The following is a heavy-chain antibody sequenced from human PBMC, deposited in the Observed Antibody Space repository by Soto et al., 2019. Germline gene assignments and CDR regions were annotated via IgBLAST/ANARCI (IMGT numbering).Heavy chain of an antibody. D-gene: IGHD6-25*01. V-gene: IGHV4-31*03. CDR2: IYYSGST. CDR3: ASSGASSGNFNY. CDR1: GGSISSGAYY. Sequence: PSETLSLTCTVSGGSISSGAYYWSWIRQHPGKGLEWIGYIYYSGSTYYNPSLKSRVTISVDTSKNQFSLKLSSVTAADTAVYYCASSGASSGNFNYWGQGTLVTVSS. J-gene: IGHJ4*02.